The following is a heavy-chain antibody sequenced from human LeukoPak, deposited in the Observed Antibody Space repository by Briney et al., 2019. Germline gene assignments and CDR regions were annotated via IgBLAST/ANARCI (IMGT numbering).Heavy chain of an antibody. V-gene: IGHV3-74*01. Sequence: PGGSLRLSCAASGFTFSSYAMSWVRQVPGKGLVWVSRINNDGSSTTYADSVKGRFTISRDNAKNTLYLQMNSLRAEDTAVYYCATEYYYYMDVWGKGTTVTVSS. CDR2: INNDGSST. CDR3: ATEYYYYMDV. CDR1: GFTFSSYA. J-gene: IGHJ6*03.